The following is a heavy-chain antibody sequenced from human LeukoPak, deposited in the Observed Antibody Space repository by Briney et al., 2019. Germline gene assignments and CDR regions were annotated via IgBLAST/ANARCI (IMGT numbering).Heavy chain of an antibody. CDR2: INSDGSST. CDR1: GFTFSSYW. D-gene: IGHD5-12*01. CDR3: RRVYGGCDY. Sequence: GGSLRLSCAASGFTFSSYWMHWVRQAPGKGLVWASRINSDGSSTSYADSVKGRFAISRDNAKNTLYLQMNSLRAEDTAIYYCRRVYGGCDYWGQGTLVTVSS. V-gene: IGHV3-74*01. J-gene: IGHJ4*02.